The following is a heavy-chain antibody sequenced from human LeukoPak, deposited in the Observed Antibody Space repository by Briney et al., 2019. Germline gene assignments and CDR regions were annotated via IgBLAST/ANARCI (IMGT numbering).Heavy chain of an antibody. CDR1: GFTFSSYD. D-gene: IGHD3-9*01. CDR2: ISYDGSNK. CDR3: AKGQKANILTASFDY. J-gene: IGHJ4*02. V-gene: IGHV3-30*18. Sequence: PGGSLRLSCAASGFTFSSYDMHWVRQAPGKGLEWVAVISYDGSNKYYADSVKGRFTISRDNSKNTLYLQMNSLRAEDTAVYYCAKGQKANILTASFDYWGQGTLVTVSS.